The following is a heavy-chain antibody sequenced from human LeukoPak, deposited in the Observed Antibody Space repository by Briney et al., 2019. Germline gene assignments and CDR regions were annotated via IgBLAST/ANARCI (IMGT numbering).Heavy chain of an antibody. D-gene: IGHD6-19*01. V-gene: IGHV3-23*01. CDR2: ISGSGGST. J-gene: IGHJ4*02. CDR3: AKDGYSSGWFDY. Sequence: GGSLRLSCAASGFTFSSYGMSWVRQAPGKGLEWVSAISGSGGSTYYADSVKGRFTISRDNSKNTLYLQMNSLRAEDTAVYYCAKDGYSSGWFDYWGQGTLVTVSS. CDR1: GFTFSSYG.